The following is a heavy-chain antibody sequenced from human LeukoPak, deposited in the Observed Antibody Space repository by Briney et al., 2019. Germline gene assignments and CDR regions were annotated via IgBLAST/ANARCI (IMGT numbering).Heavy chain of an antibody. CDR1: GGTFSSYT. CDR3: ARGPAGLYNWFDP. V-gene: IGHV1-69*02. Sequence: SVKVSCKASGGTFSSYTISWVRQAPGQGLEWIGRIIPILGIANYAQKFQRRVTITADKSTSTAYMELSSLRSEDTAVYYCARGPAGLYNWFDPWGQGTLVSVSS. CDR2: IIPILGIA. D-gene: IGHD6-19*01. J-gene: IGHJ5*02.